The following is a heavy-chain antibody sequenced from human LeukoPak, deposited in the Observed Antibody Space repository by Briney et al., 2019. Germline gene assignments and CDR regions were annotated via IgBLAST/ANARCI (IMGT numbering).Heavy chain of an antibody. D-gene: IGHD3-22*01. CDR2: ISYDGSNK. V-gene: IGHV3-30*18. CDR1: GFTFSSYG. Sequence: GGSLRLYCAASGFTFSSYGMHWVRQAPGKGLEWVAVISYDGSNKYYADSVKGRFTISRDNSKNTLYLQMNSLRAEDRAVYYCAKDIYYHDSSRYFQNWGQGNLVTVSS. CDR3: AKDIYYHDSSRYFQN. J-gene: IGHJ1*01.